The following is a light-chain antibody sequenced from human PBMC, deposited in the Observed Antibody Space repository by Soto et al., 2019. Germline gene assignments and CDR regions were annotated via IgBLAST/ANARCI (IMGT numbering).Light chain of an antibody. V-gene: IGKV3-20*01. Sequence: SPGERATLSCRASQGVGNKYLAWYQQRPGQAPSLLIYAASSRATGVPDRFSGSGSGTDFTLTISRLEPEDFAVYYCQQYTNAHGITFGQGTRLEIK. CDR1: QGVGNKY. J-gene: IGKJ5*01. CDR2: AAS. CDR3: QQYTNAHGIT.